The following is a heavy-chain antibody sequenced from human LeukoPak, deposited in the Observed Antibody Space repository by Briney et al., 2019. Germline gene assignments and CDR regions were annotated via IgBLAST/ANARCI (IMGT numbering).Heavy chain of an antibody. V-gene: IGHV4-38-2*02. Sequence: PSETLSLTCTVSGYSISSGYYWGWIRQPPGKGLEWIGSIYHSGSTYYNPSLKSRVTISVDTSKSQFSLKLSSVTAADTAVYYCARVRADSSGLTLVDYWGQGTLVTVSS. CDR1: GYSISSGYY. CDR3: ARVRADSSGLTLVDY. J-gene: IGHJ4*02. D-gene: IGHD3-22*01. CDR2: IYHSGST.